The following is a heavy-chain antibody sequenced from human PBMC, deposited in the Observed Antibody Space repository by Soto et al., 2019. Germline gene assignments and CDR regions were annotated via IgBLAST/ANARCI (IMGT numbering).Heavy chain of an antibody. CDR1: GGSISSSSYY. CDR3: ARRMIFGVVRAFDY. V-gene: IGHV4-39*01. D-gene: IGHD3-3*01. J-gene: IGHJ4*02. Sequence: SETLSLTCTVSGGSISSSSYYWGWIRQPPGKGLEWIGSIYYSGSTYYNPSLKSRVTISVDTSKNQFSLKLSSVTAADTAVYYCARRMIFGVVRAFDYWGQGTLVTVSS. CDR2: IYYSGST.